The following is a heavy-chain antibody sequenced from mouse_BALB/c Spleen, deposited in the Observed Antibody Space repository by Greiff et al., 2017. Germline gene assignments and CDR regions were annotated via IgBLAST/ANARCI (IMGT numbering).Heavy chain of an antibody. Sequence: VQLQQPGAELVMPGASVKMSCKASGYTFTDYWMHWVKQRPGQGLEWIGAIDTSDSYTSYNQKFKGKATLTVDESSSTAYMQLSSLTSEDSAVYYCARRISYWYFDVWGAGTTVTVSS. CDR1: GYTFTDYW. J-gene: IGHJ1*01. V-gene: IGHV1-69*01. CDR3: ARRISYWYFDV. CDR2: IDTSDSYT. D-gene: IGHD2-4*01.